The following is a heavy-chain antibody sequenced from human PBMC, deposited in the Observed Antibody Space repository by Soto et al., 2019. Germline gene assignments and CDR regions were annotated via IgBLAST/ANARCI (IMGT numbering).Heavy chain of an antibody. CDR1: GGTFSSYT. Sequence: SVKVSCKASGGTFSSYTISWVRQAPGQGLEWMGRIIPILGIANYAQKFQGRVTITADKSTSTAYMELSSLRSEDTAVYYCATFSGIAVAGFDYWGQGTLVTVSS. V-gene: IGHV1-69*02. J-gene: IGHJ4*02. CDR3: ATFSGIAVAGFDY. D-gene: IGHD6-19*01. CDR2: IIPILGIA.